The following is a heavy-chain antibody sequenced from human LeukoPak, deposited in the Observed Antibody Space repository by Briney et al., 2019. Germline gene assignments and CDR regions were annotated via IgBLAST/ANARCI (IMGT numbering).Heavy chain of an antibody. CDR1: GFTFDSYA. D-gene: IGHD6-13*01. V-gene: IGHV3-23*01. CDR2: ISASGGTT. Sequence: GGSLRLSCAVSGFTFDSYAMTWVRQAPGKGLEWVSAISASGGTTYYADSVKGRFTISRDNSKNTLYLQMNSLRAEDTAVYYCGGSPTYYYYHMDVWGKGTTVTVSS. CDR3: GGSPTYYYYHMDV. J-gene: IGHJ6*03.